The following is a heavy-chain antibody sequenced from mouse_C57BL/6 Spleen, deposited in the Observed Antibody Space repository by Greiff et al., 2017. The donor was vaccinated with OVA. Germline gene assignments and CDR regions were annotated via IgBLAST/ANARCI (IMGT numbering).Heavy chain of an antibody. J-gene: IGHJ2*01. D-gene: IGHD1-1*01. V-gene: IGHV1-69*01. CDR1: GYTFTSYW. CDR3: ARSGDYGSRGYFDY. Sequence: QVQLQQPGAELVMPGASVKLSCKASGYTFTSYWMHWVKQRPGQGLEWIGEIDPSDSYTNYNQKFKGKSTLTVDKSSSTAYMQLSSLTSEDSAVYHCARSGDYGSRGYFDYWGQGTALTVSS. CDR2: IDPSDSYT.